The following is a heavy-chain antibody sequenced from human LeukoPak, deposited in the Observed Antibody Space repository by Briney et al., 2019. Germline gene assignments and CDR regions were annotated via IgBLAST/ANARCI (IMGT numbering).Heavy chain of an antibody. Sequence: GGSLRLXCAASGFTFSSYSMNWVRQAPGKGLEWVSYISSSSSTIYYADSVKGRFTISRDNAKNSLYLQMNSLRAEDTAVYYCARDFGIFGVVNWGQGTLVTVSS. D-gene: IGHD3-3*01. CDR1: GFTFSSYS. J-gene: IGHJ4*02. CDR2: ISSSSSTI. CDR3: ARDFGIFGVVN. V-gene: IGHV3-48*01.